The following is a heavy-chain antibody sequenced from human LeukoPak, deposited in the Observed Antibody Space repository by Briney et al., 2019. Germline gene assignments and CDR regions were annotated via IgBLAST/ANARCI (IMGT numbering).Heavy chain of an antibody. D-gene: IGHD3-10*01. CDR1: GFTFINYA. V-gene: IGHV3-23*01. J-gene: IGHJ2*01. CDR2: NSGSGAST. Sequence: PGGSLRLSCVGSGFTFINYAMTWVRQSPGRGLEYVSSNSGSGASTHYADSVKGRFTISRDNSRNTLYLEMSSLRAEDSALYYCAKDRAPYGSGGGEDYFDVWGRGTLVTVSS. CDR3: AKDRAPYGSGGGEDYFDV.